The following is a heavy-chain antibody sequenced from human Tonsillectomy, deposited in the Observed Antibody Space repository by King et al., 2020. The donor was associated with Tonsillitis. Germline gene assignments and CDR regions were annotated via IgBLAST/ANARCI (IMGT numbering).Heavy chain of an antibody. CDR3: AKRSYSSSWYFDY. J-gene: IGHJ4*02. CDR2: ISGSGGST. CDR1: GFTFSSYA. Sequence: VQLVESGGGLVQPGGSLRLSCAASGFTFSSYAMSWVRQAPGKGLEWVSAISGSGGSTYYADPVKGRFTISRDNSKNTLYLQMNSLRAEDTAIYYCAKRSYSSSWYFDYWGQGTLVTVSS. V-gene: IGHV3-23*04. D-gene: IGHD6-13*01.